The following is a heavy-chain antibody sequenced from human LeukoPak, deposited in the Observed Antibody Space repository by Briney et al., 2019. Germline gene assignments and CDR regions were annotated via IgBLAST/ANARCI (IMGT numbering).Heavy chain of an antibody. CDR2: INHSGST. CDR3: AREGYPRSYFDY. Sequence: SETLSLTCAVYGGSFSGYYWSWIRQPPGKGLEWIGEINHSGSTNYNPSLKSRVTISVDTSKNQFSLKLSSVTAADTTVYYCAREGYPRSYFDYWGQGTLVTVSS. V-gene: IGHV4-34*01. CDR1: GGSFSGYY. J-gene: IGHJ4*02. D-gene: IGHD5-18*01.